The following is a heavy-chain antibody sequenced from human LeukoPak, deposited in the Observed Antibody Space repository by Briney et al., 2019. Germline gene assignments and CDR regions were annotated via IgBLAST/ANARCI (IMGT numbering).Heavy chain of an antibody. CDR2: IRYDGSNK. CDR1: GFTFSSYG. D-gene: IGHD6-6*01. CDR3: AKELLSSSSAFDY. Sequence: EGSLRLSCAASGFTFSSYGRHWVRQAPGKGLEWVAFIRYDGSNKYYADSVKGRFTISRDNSKNTLYLQMNSLRAEDTAVYYCAKELLSSSSAFDYWGQGTLVTVSS. V-gene: IGHV3-30*02. J-gene: IGHJ4*02.